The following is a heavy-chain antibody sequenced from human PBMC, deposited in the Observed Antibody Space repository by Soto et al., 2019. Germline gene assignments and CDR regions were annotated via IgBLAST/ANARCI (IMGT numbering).Heavy chain of an antibody. V-gene: IGHV4-59*01. Sequence: PSETLSLTCTVSGGSISSYYWSWIRQPPGKGLEWIGYIYYSGSTNYNPSLKSRVTISVDTSKNQFSLKLSSVTAADTAVYYCARSETGWGSGGRHPVPYYFDYWGQGTLVTVSS. CDR2: IYYSGST. CDR1: GGSISSYY. CDR3: ARSETGWGSGGRHPVPYYFDY. J-gene: IGHJ4*02. D-gene: IGHD2-15*01.